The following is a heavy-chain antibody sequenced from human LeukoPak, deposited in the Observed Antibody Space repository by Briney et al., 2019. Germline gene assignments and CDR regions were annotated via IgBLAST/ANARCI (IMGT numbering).Heavy chain of an antibody. CDR3: ADDIIWFGDEAHEPT. D-gene: IGHD3-10*01. CDR2: IIPIFGTA. V-gene: IGHV1-69*05. J-gene: IGHJ5*02. CDR1: GGTFSSYA. Sequence: SVKVSCKASGGTFSSYAISWVRQAPGQGLEWMGGIIPIFGTANYAQKFQGRVTITTDESTSTAYMELSSLRSEDTAVYYCADDIIWFGDEAHEPTWGQGTLVTVSS.